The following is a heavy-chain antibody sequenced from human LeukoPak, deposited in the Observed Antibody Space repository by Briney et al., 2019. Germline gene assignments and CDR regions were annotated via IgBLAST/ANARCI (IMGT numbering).Heavy chain of an antibody. CDR1: GGSISSYY. V-gene: IGHV4-59*01. CDR3: AREPGFDSSGYLNWFDP. CDR2: ISYSGST. Sequence: SETLSLTRTVSGGSISSYYWSWIRQPPGKGLEWIACISYSGSTKYNPSLKSRVTISVDTSKNQLSLKLSSVTAADTAVYYCAREPGFDSSGYLNWFDPWGQGTLVTVSS. D-gene: IGHD3-22*01. J-gene: IGHJ5*02.